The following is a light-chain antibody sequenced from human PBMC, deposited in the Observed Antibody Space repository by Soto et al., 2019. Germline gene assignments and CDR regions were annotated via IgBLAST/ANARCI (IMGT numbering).Light chain of an antibody. CDR3: QQFGSSPGFT. CDR1: QSINSRY. J-gene: IGKJ3*01. CDR2: GAS. V-gene: IGKV3-20*01. Sequence: EIVLTQSTGTLSLSPGERATLSCRASQSINSRYLAWYQQKPGQAPRLLIYGASSRATGIPDRFSGSGSGTDFTLTISRLEPEEFALYYCQQFGSSPGFTFGPGTKVDIK.